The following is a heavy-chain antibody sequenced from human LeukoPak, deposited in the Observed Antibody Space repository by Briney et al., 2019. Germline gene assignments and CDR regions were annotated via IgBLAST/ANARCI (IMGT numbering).Heavy chain of an antibody. D-gene: IGHD3-10*01. CDR3: ARDRGSRSYEGYYFDY. J-gene: IGHJ4*02. CDR1: TFTFSSYG. V-gene: IGHV3-33*01. CDR2: IWYDGSNR. Sequence: PGRSLRLSCAASTFTFSSYGMHWVRQAPGKGLEWVAIIWYDGSNRYYADSVKGRFTISRDNSKNTLYLQINSLRAEDTAVYYCARDRGSRSYEGYYFDYWGQGTLVTVSS.